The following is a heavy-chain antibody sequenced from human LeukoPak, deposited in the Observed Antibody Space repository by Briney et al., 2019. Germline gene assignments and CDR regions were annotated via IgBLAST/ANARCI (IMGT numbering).Heavy chain of an antibody. J-gene: IGHJ6*03. CDR1: GGSISSYY. Sequence: SETLSLTCTVSGGSISSYYWSWIRQPPGKGLEWIGYIYYSGSTNYNPSLKSRVTISVDTSKNQFSLKLSSVTAADTAVYYCARGSIVRGVPTAFYYYYMDVWGKGTTVTVSS. D-gene: IGHD3-10*01. V-gene: IGHV4-59*01. CDR3: ARGSIVRGVPTAFYYYYMDV. CDR2: IYYSGST.